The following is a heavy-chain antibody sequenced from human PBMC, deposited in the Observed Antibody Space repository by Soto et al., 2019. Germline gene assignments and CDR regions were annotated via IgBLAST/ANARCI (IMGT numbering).Heavy chain of an antibody. D-gene: IGHD2-21*01. CDR1: GFTFINYA. CDR3: ARKVVGSTSRPDYWYFDL. J-gene: IGHJ2*01. Sequence: EVQLLESGGDSVQPGGSVRLSCAGSGFTFINYAMNWVRQAPGKGLEWVSTISGGGDATFFADSVRGRFTFSRDNSQNTVPLQRNSLGVDDTSVYYCARKVVGSTSRPDYWYFDLWGRGTLVTVSS. CDR2: ISGGGDAT. V-gene: IGHV3-23*01.